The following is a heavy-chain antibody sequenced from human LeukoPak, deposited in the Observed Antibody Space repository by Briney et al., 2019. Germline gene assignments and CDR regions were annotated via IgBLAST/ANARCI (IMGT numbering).Heavy chain of an antibody. J-gene: IGHJ4*02. CDR3: AKARLVSGYYFDY. CDR1: GFTFSSYA. D-gene: IGHD6-19*01. Sequence: GGSLRLSCAASGFTFSSYAMSWVRQAPGKGLEWVSAISGSGGSTYYADSVKGRFTISRDNSKNTLYLQMNSLRAEGTAVYYCAKARLVSGYYFDYWGQGTLVTVSS. V-gene: IGHV3-23*01. CDR2: ISGSGGST.